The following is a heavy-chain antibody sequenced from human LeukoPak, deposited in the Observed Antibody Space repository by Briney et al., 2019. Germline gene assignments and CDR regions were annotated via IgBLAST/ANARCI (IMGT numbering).Heavy chain of an antibody. CDR2: INPTGTGT. CDR1: GYTFINNW. CDR3: ARDNSVGAIAWWFDP. V-gene: IGHV1-46*01. D-gene: IGHD1-26*01. J-gene: IGHJ5*02. Sequence: ASVKVSCKASGYTFINNWMHWVRQAPGQGLEWIGLINPTGTGTLYAQKFQGRVTMTRDMSTSTDYMELSSLRSEDTAVHYCARDNSVGAIAWWFDPWGQGTLVTVSS.